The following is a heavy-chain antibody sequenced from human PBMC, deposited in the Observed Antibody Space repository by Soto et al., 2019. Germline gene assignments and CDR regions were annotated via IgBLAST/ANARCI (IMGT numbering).Heavy chain of an antibody. D-gene: IGHD3-3*02. V-gene: IGHV1-3*01. CDR2: INAGNGNT. CDR1: GFTFTNYA. Sequence: ASVKVSCKTSGFTFTNYAMHWVRQAPGQRLEWMGWINAGNGNTRYLQKFQGRVTITRDTSTSTTYMELSSLRSEDTAVYYCARYLAVLVYFGPLDYWGQGSPVTVSS. CDR3: ARYLAVLVYFGPLDY. J-gene: IGHJ4*02.